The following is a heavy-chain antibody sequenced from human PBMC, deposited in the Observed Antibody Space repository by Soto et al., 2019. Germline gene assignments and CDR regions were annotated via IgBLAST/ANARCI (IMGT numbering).Heavy chain of an antibody. J-gene: IGHJ6*02. CDR2: IYYSGST. D-gene: IGHD3-10*01. CDR1: GGSISSYY. V-gene: IGHV4-59*01. Sequence: SETLSLTCTVSGGSISSYYWSWIRQPPGNGLEWIGYIYYSGSTNYNPSLKSRVTISVDTSKNQFSLKLTSVTAADTAVYYCARAHITIVRRHNMDVWGQGTTVTVSS. CDR3: ARAHITIVRRHNMDV.